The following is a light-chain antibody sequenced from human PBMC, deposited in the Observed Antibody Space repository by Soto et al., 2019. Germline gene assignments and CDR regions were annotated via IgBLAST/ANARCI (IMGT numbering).Light chain of an antibody. CDR1: QSINSW. V-gene: IGKV1-5*01. J-gene: IGKJ1*01. CDR3: QQYTNTNNPWM. CDR2: DAS. Sequence: DIQMTQSPSTLSASVGDRVTITCRASQSINSWLAWYQQKPGKAPQILIYDASTLKSGVPSRFSASGSGTEFTLIISGLQPDDSATYYCQQYTNTNNPWMFGQGTKVEI.